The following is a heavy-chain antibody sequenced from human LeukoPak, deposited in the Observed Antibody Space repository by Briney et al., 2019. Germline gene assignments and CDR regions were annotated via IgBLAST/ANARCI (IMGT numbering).Heavy chain of an antibody. Sequence: PGGSLRLSCAASGFTFSSYAMHWVRQAPGKGLEWVAVISYDGTNKYYADSVKGRFTISRDNSKNTLYLQMNSLRAEDTAVYYCARETGSYLGSWGQGTLVTVSS. J-gene: IGHJ5*02. D-gene: IGHD1-26*01. V-gene: IGHV3-30*14. CDR1: GFTFSSYA. CDR3: ARETGSYLGS. CDR2: ISYDGTNK.